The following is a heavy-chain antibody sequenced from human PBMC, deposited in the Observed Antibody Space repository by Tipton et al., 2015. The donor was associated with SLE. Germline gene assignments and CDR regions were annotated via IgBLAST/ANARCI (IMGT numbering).Heavy chain of an antibody. CDR2: IYTSGST. CDR3: ARESGGSSRDYYYYYMDV. CDR1: GGSISSGSYY. V-gene: IGHV4-61*02. J-gene: IGHJ6*03. Sequence: TLSLTCTVSGGSISSGSYYWSWIRQPAGKGLEWIGRIYTSGSTNYNPSLKSRVTMSVDTSKNQFSLKLSSVTAADTAVYYCARESGGSSRDYYYYYMDVWGKGTTVTVSS. D-gene: IGHD1-26*01.